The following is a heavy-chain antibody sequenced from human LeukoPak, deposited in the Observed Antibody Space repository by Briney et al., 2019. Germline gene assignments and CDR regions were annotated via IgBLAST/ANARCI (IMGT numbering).Heavy chain of an antibody. CDR2: IYYSGST. J-gene: IGHJ3*02. CDR1: GGSISSSSYY. D-gene: IGHD3-3*01. CDR3: ARGPAYYDFWSGYYEGDAFDI. Sequence: SETLSLTCTVSGGSISSSSYYWGWIRQPPGKGLEWIGSIYYSGSTNYNPSLKSRVTISVDTSKNQFSLKLSSVTAADTAVYYCARGPAYYDFWSGYYEGDAFDIWGQGTMVTVSS. V-gene: IGHV4-39*07.